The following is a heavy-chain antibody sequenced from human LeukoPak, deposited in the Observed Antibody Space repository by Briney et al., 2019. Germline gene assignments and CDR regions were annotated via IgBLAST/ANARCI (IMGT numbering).Heavy chain of an antibody. CDR2: ISPAGGAI. CDR1: GFTLSSFA. V-gene: IGHV3-23*01. D-gene: IGHD5-18*01. Sequence: GGPLRLPCEASGFTLSSFALSWVGKAPGRGREWVSAISPAGGAIYYADSVKGRFTTSRDNSKSTLYLQMNSLRAEDTAVYYCAKAAVDTTYFEYWGQGTLVTVSS. J-gene: IGHJ4*02. CDR3: AKAAVDTTYFEY.